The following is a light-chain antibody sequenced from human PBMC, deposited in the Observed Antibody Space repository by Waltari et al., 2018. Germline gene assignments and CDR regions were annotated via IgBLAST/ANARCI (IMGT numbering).Light chain of an antibody. CDR2: AAS. CDR1: QTISSY. V-gene: IGKV1-39*01. J-gene: IGKJ5*01. Sequence: DIQMTQSPSSLSASVGDRVTIPCRASQTISSYLHWYQQKPGTAPKFLIYAASSLRSGVQSRFSGSRSGTEFTLTISSLKPEDFATYYCQQTFSTQTTFGQGTRLELK. CDR3: QQTFSTQTT.